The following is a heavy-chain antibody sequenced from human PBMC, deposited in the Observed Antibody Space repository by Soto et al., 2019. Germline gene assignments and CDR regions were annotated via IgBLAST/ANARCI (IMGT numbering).Heavy chain of an antibody. CDR1: GYSFTSYW. V-gene: IGHV5-51*01. CDR3: ARLAGSGSYGDHLYQYYYYGMDV. J-gene: IGHJ6*02. D-gene: IGHD4-17*01. Sequence: GASLKSSCKGSGYSFTSYWIGWVRQMPGKGLEWMGIIYPGDSDTRYSPSFQGQVTISADKSISTAYLQWSSLKASDTAMYYCARLAGSGSYGDHLYQYYYYGMDVWGQGTTVTVSS. CDR2: IYPGDSDT.